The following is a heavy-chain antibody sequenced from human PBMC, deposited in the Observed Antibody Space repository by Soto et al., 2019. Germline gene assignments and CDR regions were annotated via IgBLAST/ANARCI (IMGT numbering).Heavy chain of an antibody. CDR2: IIPILGIA. V-gene: IGHV1-69*02. J-gene: IGHJ4*02. CDR1: GGTFSSYT. CDR3: ARGLHYDSISLDDY. Sequence: QVQLVQSGAEVKKPGSSVKVSCKASGGTFSSYTISWVRQAPGQGLEWMGRIIPILGIANYAQKFQGRVTITADKSTSTAYMELISLRSEDTAVYYCARGLHYDSISLDDYWGQGTLLTVSS. D-gene: IGHD3-22*01.